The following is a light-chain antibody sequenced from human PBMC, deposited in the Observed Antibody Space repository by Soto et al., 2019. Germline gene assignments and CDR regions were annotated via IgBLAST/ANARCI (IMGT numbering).Light chain of an antibody. CDR1: QSISSW. J-gene: IGKJ1*01. CDR3: QQYNSSPT. Sequence: DIQMTQSPSTLSASVGDRVTITCRASQSISSWLAWYQQKPGKAPKLLIYKASSLESGVPSRFSGSGSGTAFTLTISSLQPDDCATYYCQQYNSSPTFGQGTKVEI. CDR2: KAS. V-gene: IGKV1-5*03.